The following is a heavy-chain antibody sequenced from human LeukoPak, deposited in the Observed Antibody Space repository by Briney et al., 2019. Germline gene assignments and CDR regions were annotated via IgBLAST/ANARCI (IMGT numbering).Heavy chain of an antibody. Sequence: SETLSLTCTVSGGSISSYYWSWIRQPAGKGLEWIGRIYTSGSTNYNPSLKSRVTMSVDTSKNQFSLKLSSVTAADTAVYYCARDPGYSYGTSYWYFDLWGRGTLVTVSS. CDR2: IYTSGST. D-gene: IGHD5-18*01. CDR3: ARDPGYSYGTSYWYFDL. J-gene: IGHJ2*01. V-gene: IGHV4-4*07. CDR1: GGSISSYY.